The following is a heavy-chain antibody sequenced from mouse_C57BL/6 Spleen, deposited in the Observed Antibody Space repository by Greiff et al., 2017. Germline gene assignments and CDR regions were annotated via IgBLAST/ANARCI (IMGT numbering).Heavy chain of an antibody. CDR2: IYPGDGDT. CDR3: ARMDWDYFDY. D-gene: IGHD4-1*01. CDR1: GYAFSSSW. Sequence: VQLQQSGPELVKPGASVKISCKASGYAFSSSWMNWVKQRPGKGLEWIGRIYPGDGDTNYNGKFKGKATLTADKSSSTAYMHLSRLTSEDSAVYFCARMDWDYFDYWGQGTTLTVSS. V-gene: IGHV1-82*01. J-gene: IGHJ2*01.